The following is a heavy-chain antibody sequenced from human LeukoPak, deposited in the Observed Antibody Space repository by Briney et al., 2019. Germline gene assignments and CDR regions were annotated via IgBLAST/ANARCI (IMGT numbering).Heavy chain of an antibody. CDR3: ARRMDGWPYYGMDV. V-gene: IGHV4-59*08. CDR1: GGSISSYY. CDR2: IYYSGST. Sequence: SETPSLTGTVSGGSISSYYWSWIRQPPGKGLGWIGYIYYSGSTNYNPSLKSRVTISVDTSKNQFSLKLSSVTAADTAVYYCARRMDGWPYYGMDVWGQGTTVTASS. J-gene: IGHJ6*02. D-gene: IGHD6-19*01.